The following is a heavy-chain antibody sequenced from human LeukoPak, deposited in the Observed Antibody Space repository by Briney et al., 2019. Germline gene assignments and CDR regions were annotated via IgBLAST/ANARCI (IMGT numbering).Heavy chain of an antibody. CDR2: IYYSGST. J-gene: IGHJ4*02. V-gene: IGHV4-59*12. D-gene: IGHD6-25*01. CDR3: ARVYQRFGSEGTPGFDY. CDR1: GGSISSYY. Sequence: SETLSLTCTVSGGSISSYYWSWIRQPPGKGLEWIGYIYYSGSTNYNPSLKSRVTISVDTSKNQFSLKLSSVTAADTAVYYCARVYQRFGSEGTPGFDYWGQGTLVTVSS.